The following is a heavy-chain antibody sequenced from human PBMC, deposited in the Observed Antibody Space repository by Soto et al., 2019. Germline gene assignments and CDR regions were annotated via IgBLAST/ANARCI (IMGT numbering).Heavy chain of an antibody. CDR2: ISYDGSNK. CDR1: GFTFSSYA. Sequence: QVQLVESGGGVVQPGRSLRLSCAASGFTFSSYAMHWVRQAPGKGLEWVAVISYDGSNKYYADSVKGRFTISRDNSKNTLYLQMNSLRAEDTAVYYCARDQGHCSSTSCYLYYYYYGMDVWGQGTTVIVSS. CDR3: ARDQGHCSSTSCYLYYYYYGMDV. D-gene: IGHD2-2*01. V-gene: IGHV3-30-3*01. J-gene: IGHJ6*02.